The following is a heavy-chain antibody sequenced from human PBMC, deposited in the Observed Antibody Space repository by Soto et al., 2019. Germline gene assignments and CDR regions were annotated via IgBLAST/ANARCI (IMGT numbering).Heavy chain of an antibody. D-gene: IGHD3-10*01. V-gene: IGHV3-7*04. CDR2: RNEYGSER. J-gene: IGHJ4*02. Sequence: EVLLVESGGGLVQPGGSLRLSCSASGFIFSSYWMSWLRQDPGKGLEWVASRNEYGSERYYVDSVLGRFTISRDNAKNSLYLQMNSLRAEDTAVYYCARATGADKEDYWGQGTLVTVSS. CDR1: GFIFSSYW. CDR3: ARATGADKEDY.